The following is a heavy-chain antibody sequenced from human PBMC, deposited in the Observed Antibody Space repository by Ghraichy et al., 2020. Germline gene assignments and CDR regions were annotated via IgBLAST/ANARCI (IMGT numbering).Heavy chain of an antibody. V-gene: IGHV3-9*01. D-gene: IGHD4-11*01. CDR3: AKDNTAYSYYYGMDV. CDR2: INWNSGSI. J-gene: IGHJ6*02. CDR1: GFTFDAYA. Sequence: GGSLRLSCAASGFTFDAYAMHWVRQAPGKGLEWVSGINWNSGSIGYADSVKGRFTISRDNAKKSLHLQMNSLRAEDTALYYCAKDNTAYSYYYGMDVWGQGTTVTVSS.